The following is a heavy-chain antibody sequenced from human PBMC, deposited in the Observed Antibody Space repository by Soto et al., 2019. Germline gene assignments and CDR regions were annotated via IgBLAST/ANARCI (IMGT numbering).Heavy chain of an antibody. Sequence: EVQLLESGGGLVQPGGSLRLSCAASGFTFSSYAMSWVRQAPGKGLEWVSAISGSGGSTYYADSVKGRFTISRDNSKNTLYLQMNSLRAEDTAVYYCAKDSHSLGYDSSGYDYWGQGTLVTVSS. V-gene: IGHV3-23*01. CDR2: ISGSGGST. D-gene: IGHD3-22*01. CDR3: AKDSHSLGYDSSGYDY. CDR1: GFTFSSYA. J-gene: IGHJ4*02.